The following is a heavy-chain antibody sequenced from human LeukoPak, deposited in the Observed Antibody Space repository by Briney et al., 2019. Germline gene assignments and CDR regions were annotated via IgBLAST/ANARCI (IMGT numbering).Heavy chain of an antibody. CDR2: ISYSGST. CDR1: GGSISNYY. J-gene: IGHJ3*02. CDR3: ARPSRTGSGWDAFDI. V-gene: IGHV4-59*08. Sequence: PSETLSLTCTVSGGSISNYYWSWIRQPPGKELEWIGYISYSGSTNYNPSLTGRVTISVDTSKNQFSLNLSSVTAADTAVYYCARPSRTGSGWDAFDIWGQGTMVTVSS. D-gene: IGHD3-22*01.